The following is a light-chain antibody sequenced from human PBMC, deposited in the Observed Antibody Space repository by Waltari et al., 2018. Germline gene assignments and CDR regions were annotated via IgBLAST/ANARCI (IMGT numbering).Light chain of an antibody. CDR2: DVS. J-gene: IGLJ3*02. V-gene: IGLV2-11*01. CDR3: CAYAGTDTLV. CDR1: SSDVGAYNS. Sequence: HSALTQPRSVSGSPRQSVTISCTGTSSDVGAYNSVSWYQQHPGKAPKLLISDVSERPSGVPDRFFGSKSGNTASLTISGLQADDEADYYCCAYAGTDTLVFGGGTKLAVL.